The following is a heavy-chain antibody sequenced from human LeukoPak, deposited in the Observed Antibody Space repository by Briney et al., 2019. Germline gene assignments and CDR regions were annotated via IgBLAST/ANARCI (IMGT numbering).Heavy chain of an antibody. D-gene: IGHD3-9*01. CDR3: ARGVSSYDILTGYYKLAYFDY. Sequence: GGSLRLSCAASGFTFSSYEMNWVRQAPGKGLEWVSYISSSGSTIYYADSVKGRFTISRDKAKNSLYLQMNRLRAEDTAVYYCARGVSSYDILTGYYKLAYFDYWGQGTLVTVSS. CDR1: GFTFSSYE. J-gene: IGHJ4*02. CDR2: ISSSGSTI. V-gene: IGHV3-48*03.